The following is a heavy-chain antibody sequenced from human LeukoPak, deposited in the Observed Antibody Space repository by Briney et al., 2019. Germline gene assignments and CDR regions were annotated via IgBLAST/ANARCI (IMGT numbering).Heavy chain of an antibody. J-gene: IGHJ4*02. CDR1: GYTFTSYD. CDR2: MNPNSGNT. CDR3: AREESKAVADRGDD. D-gene: IGHD6-19*01. V-gene: IGHV1-8*01. Sequence: ASVKVSCKASGYTFTSYDINWVRQATGQGREWMGWMNPNSGNTGYAQKFQGRVTMTRNTSISTAYMELSSLRSEDTAVYYCAREESKAVADRGDDWGQGTLVTVSS.